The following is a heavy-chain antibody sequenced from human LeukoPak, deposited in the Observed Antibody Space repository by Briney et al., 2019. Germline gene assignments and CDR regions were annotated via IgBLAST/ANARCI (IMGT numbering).Heavy chain of an antibody. CDR2: ISYDGSNK. V-gene: IGHV3-30*18. Sequence: GGSLRLSCAASGFTFSSYGMHWVRQAPGKGLEWVAVISYDGSNKYYADSVKGRFTISRDNSKNTLYLQMNSLRAEDTAVYYCANDLLRWIQLWATDYWGQGTLVTVSS. J-gene: IGHJ4*02. CDR1: GFTFSSYG. D-gene: IGHD5-18*01. CDR3: ANDLLRWIQLWATDY.